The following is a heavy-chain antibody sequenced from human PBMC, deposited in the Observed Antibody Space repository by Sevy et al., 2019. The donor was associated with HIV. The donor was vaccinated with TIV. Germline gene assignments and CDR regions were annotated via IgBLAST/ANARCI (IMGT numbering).Heavy chain of an antibody. D-gene: IGHD3-22*01. CDR1: GFTFSNYG. CDR3: ARGGDFNDRSAKRDFDY. CDR2: IWNAGSNK. Sequence: GGSLRLSCAAAGFTFSNYGMHWVRQAPGKGLEWVAVIWNAGSNKYYADSVKGRFTISRDNSKNTLYLQMHSLRVEDTAVYFCARGGDFNDRSAKRDFDYWGQGTLVTVSS. J-gene: IGHJ4*02. V-gene: IGHV3-33*01.